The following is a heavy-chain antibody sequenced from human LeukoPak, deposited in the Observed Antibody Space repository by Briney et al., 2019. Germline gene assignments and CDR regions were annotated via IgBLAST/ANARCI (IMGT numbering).Heavy chain of an antibody. V-gene: IGHV1-8*01. J-gene: IGHJ3*02. Sequence: ASVKVSCKASGYTFTSYDINWVRQATGQGLEWMGWMNPDSGNTGYAQKFQGRVTMTRNTSISTAYMELSRLRSDDTAVYYCARGPQAVAYAFDIWGQGTMVTVSS. D-gene: IGHD6-19*01. CDR2: MNPDSGNT. CDR3: ARGPQAVAYAFDI. CDR1: GYTFTSYD.